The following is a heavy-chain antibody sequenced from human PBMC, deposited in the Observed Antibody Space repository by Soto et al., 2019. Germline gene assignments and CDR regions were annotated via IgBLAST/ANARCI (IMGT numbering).Heavy chain of an antibody. CDR1: DGSISSGSHY. V-gene: IGHV4-39*01. CDR3: ARWVDYDILTGYYRPSYFDY. Sequence: SETLSLTCTVSDGSISSGSHYWGWLRQPPGKGLEWIGSIYYSGSTYYNPSLKSRVTISVDTSKNQFSLKLTSVTAADTAVYYCARWVDYDILTGYYRPSYFDYWGQGTLVTVSS. J-gene: IGHJ4*02. CDR2: IYYSGST. D-gene: IGHD3-9*01.